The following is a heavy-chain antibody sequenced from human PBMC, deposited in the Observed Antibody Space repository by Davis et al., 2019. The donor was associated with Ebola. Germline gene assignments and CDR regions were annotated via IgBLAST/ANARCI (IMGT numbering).Heavy chain of an antibody. V-gene: IGHV4-39*07. D-gene: IGHD3-22*01. CDR3: ARVTVVMRSWTFDY. CDR2: IYYSGST. Sequence: PSETLSLTCTVSGGSISSSSYYWGWIRQPPGKGLEWIGSIYYSGSTYYNPSLKSRVTISVDTSKNQFSLKLSSVTAADTAVYYCARVTVVMRSWTFDYWGQGTLVTVSS. CDR1: GGSISSSSYY. J-gene: IGHJ4*02.